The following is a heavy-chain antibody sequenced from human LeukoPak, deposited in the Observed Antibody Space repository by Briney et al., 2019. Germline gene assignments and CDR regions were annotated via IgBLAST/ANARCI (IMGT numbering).Heavy chain of an antibody. Sequence: PGGSLRLSCAASGFTFSSYSMNWVRQAPGKGLEWVSSISSSSSYIYYADSVKGRFTISRDNAKNSPYLQMNSLRAEDTAVYYCAGSYSSSSLWYFDLWGRGTLVTVSS. CDR3: AGSYSSSSLWYFDL. V-gene: IGHV3-21*01. J-gene: IGHJ2*01. CDR2: ISSSSSYI. D-gene: IGHD6-6*01. CDR1: GFTFSSYS.